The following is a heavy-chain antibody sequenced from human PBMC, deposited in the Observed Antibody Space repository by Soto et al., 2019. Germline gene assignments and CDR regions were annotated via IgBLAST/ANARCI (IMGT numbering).Heavy chain of an antibody. Sequence: GSLSLSCVASGFTFRAYSMSWVRQAPGQGLEWVASITSSNTYIYYTRSVEGRFTISRDDAKNSLHLQMNTLRAEDTAVYYCVRDLLEGYGHARQPDYWGQGTLVTVSS. CDR3: VRDLLEGYGHARQPDY. CDR1: GFTFRAYS. J-gene: IGHJ4*02. V-gene: IGHV3-21*06. CDR2: ITSSNTYI. D-gene: IGHD2-15*01.